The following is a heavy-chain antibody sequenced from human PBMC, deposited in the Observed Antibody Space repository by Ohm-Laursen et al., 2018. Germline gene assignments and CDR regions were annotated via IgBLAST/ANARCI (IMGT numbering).Heavy chain of an antibody. Sequence: SETLSLTWSVSGDSISAHYWSWIRQPPGKGLEWIGYIHHTGYTTYNPSLKSRVTISVDTSKKQFSLKLNSVTAADTAVYYCARESIEMDAFDIWGQGTMVTVSS. CDR3: ARESIEMDAFDI. CDR1: GDSISAHY. CDR2: IHHTGYT. D-gene: IGHD5-24*01. J-gene: IGHJ3*02. V-gene: IGHV4-59*11.